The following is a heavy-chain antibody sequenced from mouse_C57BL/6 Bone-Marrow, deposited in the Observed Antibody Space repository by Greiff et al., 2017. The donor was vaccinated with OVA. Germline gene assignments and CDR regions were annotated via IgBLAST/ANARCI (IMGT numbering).Heavy chain of an antibody. V-gene: IGHV7-1*01. J-gene: IGHJ1*03. D-gene: IGHD1-1*01. CDR1: GFTFSDFY. CDR2: SRNKANDYTT. Sequence: EVQLVESGGGLVQSGRSLRLSCATSGFTFSDFYMEWVRQAPGKGLEWIAASRNKANDYTTEYSASVKGRFIVSRDTSQSILYLQMNALRAEDTAIYYCARDAEGYGSSYWYFDVWGTGTTVTVSS. CDR3: ARDAEGYGSSYWYFDV.